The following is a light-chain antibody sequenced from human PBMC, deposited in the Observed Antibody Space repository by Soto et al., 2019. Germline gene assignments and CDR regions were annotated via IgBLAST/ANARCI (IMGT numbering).Light chain of an antibody. Sequence: EIVLTQSPGTLSLSPGERATLPCRASQSVKSSYLAWYQHKPGQAPRLLIYDASSRASGIPARFSGSGSGTDFTLTISRLEPEDFAVYFCQQYVTAPRTFGQGTKGDIK. V-gene: IGKV3-20*01. J-gene: IGKJ1*01. CDR3: QQYVTAPRT. CDR2: DAS. CDR1: QSVKSSY.